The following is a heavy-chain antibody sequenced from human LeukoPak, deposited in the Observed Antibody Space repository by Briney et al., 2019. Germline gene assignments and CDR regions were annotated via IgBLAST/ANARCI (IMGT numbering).Heavy chain of an antibody. CDR1: GFTFSSYA. D-gene: IGHD6-19*01. CDR3: AKGKYSSGGVPDY. CDR2: ISGSGGST. J-gene: IGHJ4*02. Sequence: AGGPLRLSCAASGFTFSSYAMSWVRQAPGKGLEWVSAISGSGGSTYYADSVKGRFTISRDNSKNTLYLQINSLRGEDTAVYYCAKGKYSSGGVPDYWGQGTLVTVSS. V-gene: IGHV3-23*01.